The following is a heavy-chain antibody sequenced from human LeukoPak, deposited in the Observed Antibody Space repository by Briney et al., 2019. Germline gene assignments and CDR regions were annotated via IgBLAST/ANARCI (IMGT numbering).Heavy chain of an antibody. CDR3: ARVEVAGTSLHYYYYMDV. J-gene: IGHJ6*03. Sequence: PSETLSLTCTVSGGSISSYYWSWIRQPPGKGLEWIGYIYYSGSTNCNPSLKSRVTISVDTSKNQFSLKLSSVTAADTAVYYCARVEVAGTSLHYYYYMDVWGKGTTVTVSS. V-gene: IGHV4-59*01. CDR2: IYYSGST. D-gene: IGHD6-19*01. CDR1: GGSISSYY.